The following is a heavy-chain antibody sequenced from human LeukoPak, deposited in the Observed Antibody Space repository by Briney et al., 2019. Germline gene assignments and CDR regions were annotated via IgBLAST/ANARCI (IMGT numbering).Heavy chain of an antibody. Sequence: ASVKVSCKASGYTFTSYGISWVRQAPGQGLEWMGWISAYNGNTNYAQKLQGRVTMTADTSTSTAYMELRSLRSDDTAVYYCARDFDPLITTHPRSFDPWGQGTLVTVSS. CDR1: GYTFTSYG. V-gene: IGHV1-18*01. J-gene: IGHJ5*02. D-gene: IGHD3-16*01. CDR2: ISAYNGNT. CDR3: ARDFDPLITTHPRSFDP.